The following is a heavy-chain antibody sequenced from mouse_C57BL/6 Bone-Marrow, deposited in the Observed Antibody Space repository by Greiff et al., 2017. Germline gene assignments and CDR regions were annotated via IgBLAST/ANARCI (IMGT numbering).Heavy chain of an antibody. CDR2: IYPGGGYT. CDR1: GYTFTNYW. D-gene: IGHD2-3*01. V-gene: IGHV1-63*01. Sequence: VQLVESGAELVRPGTSVKMSCKASGYTFTNYWIGWAKQRPGHGLEWIGDIYPGGGYTNYNEKFKGKATLTADKSSSTAYMQFSSLTSEDSAIYYCARLAGLLRYAMDYWGQGTSVTVSS. CDR3: ARLAGLLRYAMDY. J-gene: IGHJ4*01.